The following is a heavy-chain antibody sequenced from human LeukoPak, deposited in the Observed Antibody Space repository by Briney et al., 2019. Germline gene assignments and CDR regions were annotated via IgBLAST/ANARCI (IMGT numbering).Heavy chain of an antibody. Sequence: GGSLRLSCAASGFTFSSYAMSWVRQAPGKGLEWVSAISGSAGNTYYADSVKGRFTIPRNNSKNTLSLQMNSLRAEDTAIYYCAKSYTVSGWHYFDYWGQGTLVTVSS. CDR3: AKSYTVSGWHYFDY. D-gene: IGHD6-19*01. CDR2: ISGSAGNT. CDR1: GFTFSSYA. J-gene: IGHJ4*02. V-gene: IGHV3-23*01.